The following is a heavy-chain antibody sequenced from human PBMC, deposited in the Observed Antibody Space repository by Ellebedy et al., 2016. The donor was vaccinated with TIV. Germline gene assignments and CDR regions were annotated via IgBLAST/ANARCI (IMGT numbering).Heavy chain of an antibody. CDR3: ARGFLSKWLDP. V-gene: IGHV4-59*01. J-gene: IGHJ5*02. Sequence: MPSETLSLTFTVSGGSTSTYYWTWIRQPPGKGLEWIWNVYYSGRPNYNPSLKSRVTISLDTSKKQFSLKLDSVTAADTAVYYCARGFLSKWLDPWGRGILVTVAS. CDR1: GGSTSTYY. CDR2: VYYSGRP.